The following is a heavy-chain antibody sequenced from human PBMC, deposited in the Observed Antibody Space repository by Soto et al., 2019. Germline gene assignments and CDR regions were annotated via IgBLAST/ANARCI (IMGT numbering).Heavy chain of an antibody. V-gene: IGHV3-23*01. CDR2: ISNSGGST. Sequence: EVQLLESGGGLVRPGGSLRLSCAASGFTFSSYALSWVRQAPGKGLEWVSTISNSGGSTYYADSVKGRFTNSRDNSKNTLYLQMNSLRAEDTAVYYCAKDVPSGYGYFDYWGQGALVTVSS. CDR3: AKDVPSGYGYFDY. D-gene: IGHD5-12*01. J-gene: IGHJ4*02. CDR1: GFTFSSYA.